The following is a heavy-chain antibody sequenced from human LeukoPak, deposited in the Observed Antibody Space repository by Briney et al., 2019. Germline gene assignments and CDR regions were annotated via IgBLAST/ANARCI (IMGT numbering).Heavy chain of an antibody. CDR2: ISSSSSTI. Sequence: GGSLRLSCAASGFTFSSYSMNWVRQAPGKGLEWVSYISSSSSTIYYADSVKGRFTISRDNAKNSLYLQMNSLRAEDTAVYYCARGGVPVVITTFTYWGQGTLVTVSS. CDR1: GFTFSSYS. V-gene: IGHV3-48*01. CDR3: ARGGVPVVITTFTY. J-gene: IGHJ4*02. D-gene: IGHD3-22*01.